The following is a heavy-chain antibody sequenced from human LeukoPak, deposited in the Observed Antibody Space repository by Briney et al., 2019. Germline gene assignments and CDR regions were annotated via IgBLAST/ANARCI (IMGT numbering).Heavy chain of an antibody. D-gene: IGHD3-22*01. CDR2: INPNSGGT. J-gene: IGHJ4*02. CDR3: ANHKEDSSPEGLKY. Sequence: ASVKVSCKASGYTFTGYYMHWVRQAPGQGLEWMGWINPNSGGTNYAQKFQGRVTMTRDTSISTAYMELSRLRSDDTAVYYCANHKEDSSPEGLKYWGQGTLVTVSS. CDR1: GYTFTGYY. V-gene: IGHV1-2*02.